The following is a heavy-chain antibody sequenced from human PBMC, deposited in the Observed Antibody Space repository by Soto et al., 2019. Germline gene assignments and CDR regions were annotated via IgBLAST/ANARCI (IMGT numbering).Heavy chain of an antibody. CDR3: ARSQGSSTSLEIYYYYYYGMDV. Sequence: EQLVQSGAEVKKPGSSVKVSCKASGGTFSSYAISWVRQAPGQGLEWMGGIIPISETTNYAQKFQGRVTITADESKSTAYMELSSLRSEDTAVYYCARSQGSSTSLEIYYYYYYGMDVWGQGTTVTVSS. CDR2: IIPISETT. D-gene: IGHD2-2*01. CDR1: GGTFSSYA. J-gene: IGHJ6*02. V-gene: IGHV1-69*01.